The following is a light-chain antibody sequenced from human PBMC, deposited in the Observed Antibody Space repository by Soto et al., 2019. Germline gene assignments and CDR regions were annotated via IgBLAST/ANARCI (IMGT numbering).Light chain of an antibody. J-gene: IGLJ1*01. CDR2: ENN. Sequence: QSVLTQPPSVSGAPGQRVTISCTGSSSNIGAGYEAHWYQQVPGTAPKLLIYENNNRPSGVPDLFSGSKSGTSASLAITGLQAEDEAEYYCQSYDSSLSGYVFGTGTKLTVL. V-gene: IGLV1-40*01. CDR3: QSYDSSLSGYV. CDR1: SSNIGAGYE.